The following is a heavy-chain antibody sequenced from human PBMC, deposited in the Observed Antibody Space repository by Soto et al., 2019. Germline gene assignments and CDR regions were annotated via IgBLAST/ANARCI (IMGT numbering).Heavy chain of an antibody. Sequence: ASVKVSCKXSGYTFTSYGISWVRQAPGQGLEWMGWISAYNGNTNYAQKLQGRVTMTTDTSTSTAYMELRSLRSDDTAVYYCARERSYDNWFDPWGQGTLVTVSS. J-gene: IGHJ5*02. CDR2: ISAYNGNT. CDR1: GYTFTSYG. CDR3: ARERSYDNWFDP. D-gene: IGHD5-18*01. V-gene: IGHV1-18*01.